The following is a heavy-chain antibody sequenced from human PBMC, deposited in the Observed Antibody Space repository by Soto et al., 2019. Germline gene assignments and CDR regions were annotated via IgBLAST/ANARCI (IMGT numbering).Heavy chain of an antibody. D-gene: IGHD1-7*01. CDR1: GFTFSSYW. Sequence: LRLSCAASGFTFSSYWMSWVRQAPGKGLEWVANIKQDGSEKYYVDSVKGRFTISRDNAKNSLYLQMNSLRAEDTAVYYCARDFPENNWNYGPEAWYAYHYYGMDVWGQGTTVTVSS. CDR3: ARDFPENNWNYGPEAWYAYHYYGMDV. V-gene: IGHV3-7*03. CDR2: IKQDGSEK. J-gene: IGHJ6*02.